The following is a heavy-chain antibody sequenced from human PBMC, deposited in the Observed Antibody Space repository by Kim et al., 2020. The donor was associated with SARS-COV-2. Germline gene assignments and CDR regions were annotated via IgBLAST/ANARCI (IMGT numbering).Heavy chain of an antibody. CDR2: IYYSGST. CDR1: GGSISSGGYY. D-gene: IGHD3-16*02. Sequence: SETLSLTCTVSGGSISSGGYYWSWIRQHPGKGLEWIGYIYYSGSTYYNPSLKSRVTISVDTSKNQFSLKLSSVTAADTAVYYCARGGIMITFGGVIASYYFDYWGQGTLVPVSS. CDR3: ARGGIMITFGGVIASYYFDY. J-gene: IGHJ4*02. V-gene: IGHV4-31*03.